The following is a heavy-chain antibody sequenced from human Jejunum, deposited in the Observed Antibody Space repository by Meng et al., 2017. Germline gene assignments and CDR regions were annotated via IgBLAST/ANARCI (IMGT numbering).Heavy chain of an antibody. J-gene: IGHJ5*02. CDR2: ISDNGGRI. D-gene: IGHD5-18*01. CDR1: GFTFTTYA. Sequence: GESLKISCAASGFTFTTYAMSWIRQAPGRGLEWVSVISDNGGRIFYADSVKGRFTISRDNSKNTLYLQINNLRAEDTAVYFCAKGGYSFGYNDHWGQGTLVTVSS. CDR3: AKGGYSFGYNDH. V-gene: IGHV3-23*01.